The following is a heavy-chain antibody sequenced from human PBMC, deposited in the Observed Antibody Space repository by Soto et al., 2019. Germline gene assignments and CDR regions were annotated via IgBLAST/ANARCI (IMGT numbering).Heavy chain of an antibody. CDR3: ARPTVTNYYYYGMDV. CDR1: GFTFSSYS. D-gene: IGHD4-4*01. J-gene: IGHJ6*02. CDR2: ISSSSSTI. V-gene: IGHV3-48*02. Sequence: GGSLRLSCAASGFTFSSYSMNWVRQAPGKGLEWVSYISSSSSTIYYADSVKGRFTISRDNAKNSLYLQMNSLRDEDTAVYYCARPTVTNYYYYGMDVWGQGTTVTVSS.